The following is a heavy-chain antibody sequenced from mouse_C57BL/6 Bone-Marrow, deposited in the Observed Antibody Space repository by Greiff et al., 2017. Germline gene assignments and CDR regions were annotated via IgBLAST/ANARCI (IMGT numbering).Heavy chain of an antibody. CDR1: GYTFTSYW. CDR3: ARYGTLFAY. V-gene: IGHV1-59*01. J-gene: IGHJ3*01. Sequence: QLQQPGAELVRPGTSVKLSCKASGYTFTSYWMHWVKQRPGQGLEWIGVIDPSDSYTNYNQKFKGKATLTVDTSSSTAYMQLSSLTSGDSAVYYCARYGTLFAYWGQGTLVTVSA. D-gene: IGHD1-1*01. CDR2: IDPSDSYT.